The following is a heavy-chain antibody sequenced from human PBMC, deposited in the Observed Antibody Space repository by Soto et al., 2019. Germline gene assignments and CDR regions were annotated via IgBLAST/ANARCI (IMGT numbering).Heavy chain of an antibody. CDR1: GYTFTGYY. CDR3: ATQRDYGDYGAFDY. J-gene: IGHJ4*02. Sequence: GASVKVSCKASGYTFTGYYMHWVLQAPGQGIEWMGWINPNSGCTNYAQKLQGWVTMTRDTSISTAYMELSRLRSDDTAVYYCATQRDYGDYGAFDYWGQATLVTVSS. D-gene: IGHD4-17*01. V-gene: IGHV1-2*04. CDR2: INPNSGCT.